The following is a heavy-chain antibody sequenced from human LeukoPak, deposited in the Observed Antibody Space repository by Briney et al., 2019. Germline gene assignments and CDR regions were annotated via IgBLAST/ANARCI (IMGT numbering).Heavy chain of an antibody. J-gene: IGHJ4*02. Sequence: AGGSLRLSCAASGFTFDTHAMTWVRQAPGKGLESVSLISGSGDITYYAHSLKDRFTISRDNSKTTLYLQMHSLRAEDTAMYYCAARPGDLAVPFDYWGQGTLVIVSS. V-gene: IGHV3-23*01. CDR2: ISGSGDIT. CDR1: GFTFDTHA. CDR3: AARPGDLAVPFDY. D-gene: IGHD3-10*01.